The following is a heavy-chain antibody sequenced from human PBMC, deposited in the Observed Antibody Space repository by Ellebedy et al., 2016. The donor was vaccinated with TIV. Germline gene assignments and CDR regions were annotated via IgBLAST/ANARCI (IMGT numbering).Heavy chain of an antibody. CDR3: ARHGTDLIVEPSDELALHY. CDR1: GYTFTDYW. Sequence: GESLKISXEGSGYTFTDYWIGWARQMPGKGLEWMGIIYPGDSDTTYSPSFQGHVTISADKSTGTAYLQWSTLKASDTAIYYCARHGTDLIVEPSDELALHYWGQGTLVTVSS. V-gene: IGHV5-51*01. J-gene: IGHJ4*02. D-gene: IGHD2-2*01. CDR2: IYPGDSDT.